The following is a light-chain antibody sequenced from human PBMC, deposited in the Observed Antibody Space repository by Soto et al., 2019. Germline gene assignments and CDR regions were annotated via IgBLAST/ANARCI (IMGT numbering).Light chain of an antibody. CDR2: GAS. CDR1: QSVTSSY. Sequence: IVLTQSPGTLSLSPGERATLSCRASQSVTSSYLAWYQQKPGQAPSLLIYGASSRATGIPDRFSGSGSGTDFTLTISRLEPEDFAVYYCQQYGSSPAFGGGTKVDIK. CDR3: QQYGSSPA. J-gene: IGKJ4*01. V-gene: IGKV3-20*01.